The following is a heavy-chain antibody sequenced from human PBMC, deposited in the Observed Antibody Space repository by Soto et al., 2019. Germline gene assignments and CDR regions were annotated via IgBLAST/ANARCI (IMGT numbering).Heavy chain of an antibody. CDR3: ARHRPSTQDWFGP. CDR1: VGSISSGRYY. V-gene: IGHV4-39*01. CDR2: IFYSGST. J-gene: IGHJ5*02. Sequence: SETLSLTCTVSVGSISSGRYYWGWIRQPPGKGLEWLGSIFYSGSTYSNPSLKSRLTMSLDTSKSQFSLKLNSVTAADTAVYYCARHRPSTQDWFGPWGRGTLVT.